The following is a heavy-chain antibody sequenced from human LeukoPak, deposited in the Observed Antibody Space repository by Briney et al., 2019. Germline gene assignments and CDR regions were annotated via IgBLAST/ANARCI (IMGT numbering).Heavy chain of an antibody. D-gene: IGHD3-10*01. CDR1: GGSISSSSYY. Sequence: SETLSLTCTVSGGSISSSSYYWGWIRQPPGKGLEWIGSIYYSGSTYYNPSLKSRVTISVDTSKNQFSLKLSSVTAADTAVYYCARRLTLWFGEDDAFDIWGQGTMVTVSS. V-gene: IGHV4-39*01. J-gene: IGHJ3*02. CDR2: IYYSGST. CDR3: ARRLTLWFGEDDAFDI.